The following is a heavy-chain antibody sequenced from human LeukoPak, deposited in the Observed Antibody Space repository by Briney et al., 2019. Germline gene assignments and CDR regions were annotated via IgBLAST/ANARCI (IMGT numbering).Heavy chain of an antibody. CDR1: GFTFSSYS. J-gene: IGHJ4*02. CDR3: ARDRSKAFVVVPAAIDY. V-gene: IGHV3-21*01. CDR2: ISSSSSYI. Sequence: PGGSLRLSCPASGFTFSSYSMNWVRQAPGKGLEWVSSISSSSSYIYYADSVKGRFTISRDNAKNSLYLQMNSLRAEDTAVYYCARDRSKAFVVVPAAIDYWGQGTLVTVSS. D-gene: IGHD2-2*01.